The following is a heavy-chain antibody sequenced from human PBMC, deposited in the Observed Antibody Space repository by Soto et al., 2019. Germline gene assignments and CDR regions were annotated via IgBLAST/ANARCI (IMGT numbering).Heavy chain of an antibody. Sequence: SDSLSLTCTPSRSSLNNHYWNWLRQPPGKGLEWIGYIYSSGSTNYNPSLKSRVTISVDTSKNQFSLKLSSVTAADTAVYYCARLGAYYQSLDPWGPGTLVTVS. D-gene: IGHD3-22*01. V-gene: IGHV4-59*11. CDR1: RSSLNNHY. J-gene: IGHJ5*02. CDR2: IYSSGST. CDR3: ARLGAYYQSLDP.